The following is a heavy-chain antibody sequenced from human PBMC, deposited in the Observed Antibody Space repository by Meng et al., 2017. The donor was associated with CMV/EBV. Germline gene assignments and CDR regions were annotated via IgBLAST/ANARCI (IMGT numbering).Heavy chain of an antibody. J-gene: IGHJ4*02. D-gene: IGHD5-12*01. CDR3: ARVGGYESFDY. Sequence: SVKVSCKAAGYTFSSYAISWVRQAPGQGLEWMGGIIPIFGTANYAQKFQGRVTITTDESTSTAYMELSSLRSEDTAVYYCARVGGYESFDYWGQGTLVTVSS. CDR1: GYTFSSYA. V-gene: IGHV1-69*05. CDR2: IIPIFGTA.